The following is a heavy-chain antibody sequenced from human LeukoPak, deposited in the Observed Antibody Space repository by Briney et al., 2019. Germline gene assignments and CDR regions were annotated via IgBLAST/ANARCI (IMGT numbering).Heavy chain of an antibody. CDR2: IKEDGTEK. Sequence: GGSLRLSCVDSGITFSSSWMHWVRQPSGKGLEWVANIKEDGTEKYHVDSVKGRFTISRDNAKNSLYLQMNSLRVEDTAIYYCLRSMAVWGQGTAVTVSS. V-gene: IGHV3-7*03. J-gene: IGHJ6*02. CDR3: LRSMAV. CDR1: GITFSSSW.